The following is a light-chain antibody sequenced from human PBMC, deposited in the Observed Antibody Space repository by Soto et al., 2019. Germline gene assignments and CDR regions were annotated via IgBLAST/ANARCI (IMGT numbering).Light chain of an antibody. Sequence: DIQMTQSPSTLSASVGDRVSITCRASQRVNTCLAWYQQKPGKAPTLLIYDASSLQCGVPSRFSGSGSGTEFTLTISSLQPDDFATYYCQQYQIDWTFGQGTKVEIK. V-gene: IGKV1-5*01. CDR3: QQYQIDWT. CDR1: QRVNTC. J-gene: IGKJ1*01. CDR2: DAS.